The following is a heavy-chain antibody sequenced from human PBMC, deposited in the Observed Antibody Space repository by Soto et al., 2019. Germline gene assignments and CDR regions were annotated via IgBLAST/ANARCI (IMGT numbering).Heavy chain of an antibody. CDR1: GFTFSSYG. J-gene: IGHJ6*02. CDR3: AKYAERSSWYARSYYYGMDV. D-gene: IGHD6-13*01. Sequence: QVQLVESGGGVVQPGRSLRLSCAASGFTFSSYGMHWVRQAPGKGLEWVAVISYDGSNKYYADSVKGRFTISRDNSKNSLYLQINSLRAEDTAVYDCAKYAERSSWYARSYYYGMDVWGQGTTVTGSS. V-gene: IGHV3-30*18. CDR2: ISYDGSNK.